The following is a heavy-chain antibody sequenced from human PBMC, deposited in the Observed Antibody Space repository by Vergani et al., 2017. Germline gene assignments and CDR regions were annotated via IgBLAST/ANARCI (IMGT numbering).Heavy chain of an antibody. Sequence: EVQLVQSGAEVKKPGESLKISCKGSGYSFTSYWIGWVRQMPGKGLAWMGSIYPGDSDTRYSPSFQGQVTSSADRSISTAYLQWSSRKASDTAMYYCARRSGYYYDSSGLTDFDYWGQGTLVTVSS. CDR1: GYSFTSYW. CDR3: ARRSGYYYDSSGLTDFDY. D-gene: IGHD3-22*01. V-gene: IGHV5-51*01. CDR2: IYPGDSDT. J-gene: IGHJ4*02.